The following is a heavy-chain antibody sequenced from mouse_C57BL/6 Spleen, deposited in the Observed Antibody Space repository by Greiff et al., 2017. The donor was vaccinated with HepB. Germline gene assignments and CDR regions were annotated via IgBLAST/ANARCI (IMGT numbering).Heavy chain of an antibody. V-gene: IGHV14-4*01. CDR1: GFNIKDDY. CDR2: IDPENGDT. D-gene: IGHD1-1*01. CDR3: TTRVPTVVADYFDY. Sequence: VQLQQSGAELVRPGASVKLSCTASGFNIKDDYMHWVKQRPEQGLEWIGWIDPENGDTEYASKFQGKATITADTSSNTAYLQLSSLTSEDTAVYYCTTRVPTVVADYFDYWGQGTTLTVSS. J-gene: IGHJ2*01.